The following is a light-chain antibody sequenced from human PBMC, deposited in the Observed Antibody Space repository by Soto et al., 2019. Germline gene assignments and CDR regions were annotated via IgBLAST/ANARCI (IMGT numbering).Light chain of an antibody. CDR2: AAS. CDR3: QQSYTALSIT. CDR1: ESINRH. Sequence: DIQMTQSPSSLSASVGDRVTITCRASESINRHLNWYQQQPGKAPKLLIYAASSLQNGVPSRFRGGGSGTDFTLIITNLQPEDFATYSCQQSYTALSITFGQGTRLEIK. V-gene: IGKV1-39*01. J-gene: IGKJ5*01.